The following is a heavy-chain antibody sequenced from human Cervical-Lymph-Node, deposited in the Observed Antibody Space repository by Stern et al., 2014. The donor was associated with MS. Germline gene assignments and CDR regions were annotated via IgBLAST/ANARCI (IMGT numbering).Heavy chain of an antibody. CDR3: SRQRYFDY. V-gene: IGHV5-51*01. Sequence: EVQLVESGPEVKGPGESLKISCQASGYTLTSSWTGWVRQMPAQGRGGTPIICPGGSDMRSSPSFQGQVTISADKSTSTAYLQWNNLKASDTAIYYCSRQRYFDYWGQGTLVTVSS. CDR1: GYTLTSSW. J-gene: IGHJ4*02. CDR2: ICPGGSDM.